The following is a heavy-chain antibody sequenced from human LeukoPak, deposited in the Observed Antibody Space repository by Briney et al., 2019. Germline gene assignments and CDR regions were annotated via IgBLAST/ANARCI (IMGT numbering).Heavy chain of an antibody. CDR3: ARDTTTTLDY. CDR2: IYYSGST. Sequence: PSETLSLTCTVSGGSISSYYWSWIRQPPGKGLEWIGYIYYSGSTNYNPSLKSRVTISVDTSKNQLSLKLSSVTAADTAVYYCARDTTTTLDYWGQGTLVTVSS. CDR1: GGSISSYY. D-gene: IGHD5-12*01. J-gene: IGHJ4*02. V-gene: IGHV4-59*01.